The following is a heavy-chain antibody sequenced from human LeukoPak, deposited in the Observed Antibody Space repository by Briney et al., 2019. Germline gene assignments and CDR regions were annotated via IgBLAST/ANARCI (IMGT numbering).Heavy chain of an antibody. Sequence: PGGSLRLSCGASGLTFSSYSMNWVRQAPGKGLEGVSYISSDSGTIYQADSVKGRFTISRDNAKNSLYLQMNSLRAEDTAVYHCARAAQPGFDPWGQGTLVIVSS. V-gene: IGHV3-48*01. CDR1: GLTFSSYS. CDR3: ARAAQPGFDP. CDR2: ISSDSGTI. D-gene: IGHD1-14*01. J-gene: IGHJ5*02.